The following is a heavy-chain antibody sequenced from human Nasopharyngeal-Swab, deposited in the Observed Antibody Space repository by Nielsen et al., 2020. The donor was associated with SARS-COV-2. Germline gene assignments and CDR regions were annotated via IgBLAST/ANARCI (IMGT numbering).Heavy chain of an antibody. Sequence: RQAPGKGLEWIGSIYYSGSTYYNPSLKSRVTISVDTSKNQFSLKLSSVTAADTAVYYCASSPFRITIFGVVIGNWFDPWGQGTLVTVSS. D-gene: IGHD3-3*01. V-gene: IGHV4-39*01. J-gene: IGHJ5*02. CDR3: ASSPFRITIFGVVIGNWFDP. CDR2: IYYSGST.